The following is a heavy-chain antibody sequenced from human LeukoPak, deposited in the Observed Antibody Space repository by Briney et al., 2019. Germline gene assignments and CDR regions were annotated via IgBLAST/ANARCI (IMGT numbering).Heavy chain of an antibody. Sequence: SQTLSLTCAISGDSVSSNSAAWNWIRQSPSRGLEWLGGTYYRSKWYNDYAVSVKSRITINPDTSKNQFSLQLNSVTPEDTAVYYCARDLQERLAAAGTRLTYNWFDPWGQGTLVTVSS. CDR1: GDSVSSNSAA. J-gene: IGHJ5*02. D-gene: IGHD6-13*01. CDR2: TYYRSKWYN. CDR3: ARDLQERLAAAGTRLTYNWFDP. V-gene: IGHV6-1*01.